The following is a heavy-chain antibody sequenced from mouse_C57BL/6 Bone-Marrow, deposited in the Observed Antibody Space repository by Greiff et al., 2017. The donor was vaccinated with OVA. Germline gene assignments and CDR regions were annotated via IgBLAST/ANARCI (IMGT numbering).Heavy chain of an antibody. D-gene: IGHD4-1*02. CDR1: GFTFSDYY. CDR2: INYDGSSP. V-gene: IGHV5-16*01. J-gene: IGHJ2*01. CDR3: ARALQLGLDY. Sequence: EVHLVESEGGLVQPGSSMKLSCTASGFTFSDYYMAWVRQVPEKGLEWVANINYDGSSPYYLDSLKSRFIISRDNAKNILYLQMSSLKSEDTATYYCARALQLGLDYWGQGTTLTVSS.